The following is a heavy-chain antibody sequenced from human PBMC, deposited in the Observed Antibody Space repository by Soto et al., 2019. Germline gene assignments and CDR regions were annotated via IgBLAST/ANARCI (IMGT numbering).Heavy chain of an antibody. CDR2: ISDSGST. D-gene: IGHD1-1*01. V-gene: IGHV4-59*01. CDR3: ARGRLVGLTTWDYFDY. CDR1: GGSISNYY. J-gene: IGHJ4*02. Sequence: SETLSLTCTVSGGSISNYYWNWIRQPPGKRLEGIGYISDSGSTKNNPSLMSRVTISSDISKNQVSLKVKSVAAADTAIDYCARGRLVGLTTWDYFDYWGQGALVTVSS.